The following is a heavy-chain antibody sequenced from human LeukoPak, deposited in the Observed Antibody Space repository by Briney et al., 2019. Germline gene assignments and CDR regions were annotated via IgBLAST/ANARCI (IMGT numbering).Heavy chain of an antibody. CDR3: ARETREEEVATLDY. CDR1: GGSISSGGYS. D-gene: IGHD5-12*01. J-gene: IGHJ4*02. Sequence: SQTLSLTCAVSGGSISSGGYSWSWIRQPPGKGLEWIGYIYHSGSTYYNPSLKSRVTISVDRSKNQFSLKLSSVTAADTAVYYCARETREEEVATLDYWGQGTLVTVSS. V-gene: IGHV4-30-2*01. CDR2: IYHSGST.